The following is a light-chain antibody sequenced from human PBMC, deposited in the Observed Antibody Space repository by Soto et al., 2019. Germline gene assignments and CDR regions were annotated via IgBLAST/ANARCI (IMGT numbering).Light chain of an antibody. CDR1: QSLSRTY. Sequence: EIVLTQSPGTLSLSPGERVILSCRASQSLSRTYLAWYQQKPGQAPRLLIYGVSSRATGTPDRFSGSGSGTDFTLTISRLEPEDFAVYYCQHYGNSPYTFGQGTKLEI. CDR3: QHYGNSPYT. V-gene: IGKV3-20*01. CDR2: GVS. J-gene: IGKJ2*01.